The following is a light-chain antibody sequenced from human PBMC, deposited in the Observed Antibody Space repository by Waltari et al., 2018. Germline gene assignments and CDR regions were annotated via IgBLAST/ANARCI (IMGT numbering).Light chain of an antibody. J-gene: IGKJ2*02. CDR3: QRYGSSVLCT. V-gene: IGKV3-20*01. Sequence: VLTQSPGTLSLSSGERATLSCRASQSLTKRYLAWYQQKTGQAPRLLIYGASSRAAGIPDRFSGRGSGTDFTLTISRLEPEDFAVYYCQRYGSSVLCTFGHGTKLEMK. CDR2: GAS. CDR1: QSLTKRY.